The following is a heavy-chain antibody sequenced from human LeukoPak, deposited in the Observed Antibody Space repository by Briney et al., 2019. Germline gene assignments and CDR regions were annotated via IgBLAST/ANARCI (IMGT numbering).Heavy chain of an antibody. J-gene: IGHJ4*02. Sequence: SETLSLTCTVSGGSISRYYGSWLRQPPGKGLEWLGYIYYRGSTNYNASRKGRVTNSVGTSKKQFSLKLGSVDAADTAVYYCARHDMDVAGAGLDYFDYWGQGTLVTVSS. CDR2: IYYRGST. D-gene: IGHD1-26*01. CDR3: ARHDMDVAGAGLDYFDY. CDR1: GGSISRYY. V-gene: IGHV4-59*08.